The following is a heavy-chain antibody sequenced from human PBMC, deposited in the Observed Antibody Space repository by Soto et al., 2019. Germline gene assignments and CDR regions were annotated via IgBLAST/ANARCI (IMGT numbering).Heavy chain of an antibody. CDR1: GYTFTSYA. J-gene: IGHJ4*02. CDR2: IIPIFGTA. V-gene: IGHV1-69*13. CDR3: ARGIYSSSWYLRFDY. D-gene: IGHD6-13*01. Sequence: GASVKVSCKASGYTFTSYAIHWVRQAPGQGLEWMGGIIPIFGTANYAQKFQGRVTITADESTSTAYMELSSLRSEDTAVYYCARGIYSSSWYLRFDYWGQGTLVTVSS.